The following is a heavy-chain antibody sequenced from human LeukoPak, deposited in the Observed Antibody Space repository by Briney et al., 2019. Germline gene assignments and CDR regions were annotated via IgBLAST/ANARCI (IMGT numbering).Heavy chain of an antibody. CDR2: IRRKGNDYAT. J-gene: IGHJ4*02. CDR1: GFSFSGSA. D-gene: IGHD3-16*01. Sequence: GGSLRLSCAASGFSFSGSAIHWVRQASGKGLEWVGHIRRKGNDYATAYTASVKDRFTISRDDSKNTAFLQMDSLKTEDTAVYFCARLGGSPPYFDYWGQGTLVTVSS. V-gene: IGHV3-73*01. CDR3: ARLGGSPPYFDY.